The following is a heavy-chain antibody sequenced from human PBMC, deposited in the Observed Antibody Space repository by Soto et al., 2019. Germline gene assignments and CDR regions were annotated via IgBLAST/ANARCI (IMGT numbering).Heavy chain of an antibody. CDR2: ISWDSGTI. CDR1: GFTFDNCG. D-gene: IGHD5-12*01. CDR3: VQGRYPTMATPLDH. V-gene: IGHV3-9*01. J-gene: IGHJ5*02. Sequence: EVQLVESGGGLVQPGRSLRLSCAASGFTFDNCGMHWVRQAPGKGLEWVSGISWDSGTIGYADSVKGRFIISRADAKNSLYLQMNSLRGEDTALYYCVQGRYPTMATPLDHWGQGTLVTVSS.